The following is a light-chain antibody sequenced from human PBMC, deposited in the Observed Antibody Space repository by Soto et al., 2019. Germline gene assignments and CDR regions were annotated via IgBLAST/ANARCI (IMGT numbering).Light chain of an antibody. J-gene: IGKJ2*01. CDR1: QSVSSN. V-gene: IGKV3-15*01. CDR2: GAS. Sequence: EVVMTQSPATLSVSPGESATLSCRASQSVSSNLAWYQQKPGQAPRLLIYGASTRATGIPARFRGSGSGTEFTLTISSLQSEDFAVYCCQQYNDLPRTFGQGTKLEIK. CDR3: QQYNDLPRT.